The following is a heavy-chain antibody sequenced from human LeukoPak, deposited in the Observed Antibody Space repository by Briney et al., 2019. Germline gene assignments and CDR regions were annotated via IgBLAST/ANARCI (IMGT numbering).Heavy chain of an antibody. D-gene: IGHD3-10*01. CDR1: GGSISSSSYY. V-gene: IGHV4-39*02. CDR2: IYYSGST. J-gene: IGHJ4*02. Sequence: PSETLSLTCTVSGGSISSSSYYWGWIRQPPGKGLEWIGSIYYSGSTYYNPSLKSRVTISVDTSKNQFSLKLSSVTAADTAVYYCARDRGAGGLFDYWGQGTLVTVSS. CDR3: ARDRGAGGLFDY.